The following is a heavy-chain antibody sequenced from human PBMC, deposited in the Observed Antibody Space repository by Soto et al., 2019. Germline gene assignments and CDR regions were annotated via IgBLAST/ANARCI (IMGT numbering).Heavy chain of an antibody. J-gene: IGHJ4*02. V-gene: IGHV3-23*01. D-gene: IGHD6-19*01. Sequence: VQLLESGGGLVQPGGSLRLSCAASGFIFRDYAMNWVRQAPGKGLEWVSDISGSGDSARYADSVKGRFTISRDNSRDTLYLHMASIRVVYTAVYYSGKETRGSGWSAWDSWGQGDVVCLYS. CDR1: GFIFRDYA. CDR3: GKETRGSGWSAWDS. CDR2: ISGSGDSA.